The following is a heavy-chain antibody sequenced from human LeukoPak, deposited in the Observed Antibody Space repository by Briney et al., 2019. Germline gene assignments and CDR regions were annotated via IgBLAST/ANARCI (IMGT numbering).Heavy chain of an antibody. CDR3: ATTSYGGNHFDY. D-gene: IGHD4-23*01. J-gene: IGHJ4*02. Sequence: ASVTVSCKVSGYTLTELSMHWVRQAPGKGLEWMGGFDPEDGETIYAQKFQGRVTMTEDTSTDTAYMELSSLRSEDTAVYYCATTSYGGNHFDYWGQGTLVTVSS. CDR1: GYTLTELS. CDR2: FDPEDGET. V-gene: IGHV1-24*01.